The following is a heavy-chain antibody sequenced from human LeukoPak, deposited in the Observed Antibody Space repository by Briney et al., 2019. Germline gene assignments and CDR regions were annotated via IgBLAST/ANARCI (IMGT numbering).Heavy chain of an antibody. CDR2: ISSSGTTI. CDR1: GFIFSRNN. D-gene: IGHD3-10*01. J-gene: IGHJ4*02. CDR3: ACARPGGAYFDY. V-gene: IGHV3-48*02. Sequence: GGSLRLSCAASGFIFSRNNMNWVRQAPGKGLEWVSYISSSGTTIYYADSVKGRFTISRDNAKNSLYLQMNSLRDEDTAVYYCACARPGGAYFDYWGQGPLSPSPQ.